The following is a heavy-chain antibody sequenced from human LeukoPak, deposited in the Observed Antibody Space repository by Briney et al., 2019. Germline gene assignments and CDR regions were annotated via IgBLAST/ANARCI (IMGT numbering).Heavy chain of an antibody. V-gene: IGHV1-69*05. CDR1: GGTFSSYA. J-gene: IGHJ4*02. CDR3: ASERRGGRYFDY. CDR2: IIPIFGTA. Sequence: SVKVSCKASGGTFSSYAISWVRQAPGQGLEWMGGIIPIFGTANYAQKFQGRVTITTDESTSTAYMELSSLRSEDTAVYYCASERRGGRYFDYWGQGTLVTVSS.